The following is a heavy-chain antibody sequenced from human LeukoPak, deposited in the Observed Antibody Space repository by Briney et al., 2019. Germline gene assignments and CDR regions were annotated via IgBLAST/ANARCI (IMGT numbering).Heavy chain of an antibody. V-gene: IGHV4-39*01. Sequence: PSETLSLTCAVSGASISGSGYYWGWIRQPPGKGLEWIGNIYSSGSTYYNASLQSRVTISIDTSKNQFSLRLNSVTAADTAMYYCARAKGIYSSRRHNWFDPWGQGTLVTVSS. CDR3: ARAKGIYSSRRHNWFDP. J-gene: IGHJ5*02. CDR1: GASISGSGYY. D-gene: IGHD6-13*01. CDR2: IYSSGST.